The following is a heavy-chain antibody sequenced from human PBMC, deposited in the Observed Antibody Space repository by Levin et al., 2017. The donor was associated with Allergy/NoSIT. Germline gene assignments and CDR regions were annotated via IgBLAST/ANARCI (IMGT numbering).Heavy chain of an antibody. V-gene: IGHV1-2*02. Sequence: ASVKVSCKASGYTFTGYYMHWVRQAPGQGLEWMGWINPNSGGTNYAQKFQGRVTMTRDTSISTAYMELSRLRSDDTAVYYCARRSHEWLRATGFDYWGQGTLVTVSS. CDR3: ARRSHEWLRATGFDY. CDR2: INPNSGGT. CDR1: GYTFTGYY. D-gene: IGHD5-12*01. J-gene: IGHJ4*02.